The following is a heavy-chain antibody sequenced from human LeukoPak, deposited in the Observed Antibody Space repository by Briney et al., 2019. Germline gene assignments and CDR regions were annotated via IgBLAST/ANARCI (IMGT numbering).Heavy chain of an antibody. CDR3: ARHGSATAMVPRAFDI. CDR2: IYYTGTT. Sequence: SETLSLTCTVSGGSISSSGYYWGWVRQPPGKGLEWIGTIYYTGTTYYSPSLKSRVTISVDTSKNQVSLRLSSVIAAETAVYYCARHGSATAMVPRAFDIWGQGTMVTVSS. D-gene: IGHD5-18*01. CDR1: GGSISSSGYY. J-gene: IGHJ3*02. V-gene: IGHV4-39*01.